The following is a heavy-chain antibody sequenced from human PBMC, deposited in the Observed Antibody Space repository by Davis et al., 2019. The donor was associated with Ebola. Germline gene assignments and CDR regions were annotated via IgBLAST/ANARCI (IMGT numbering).Heavy chain of an antibody. Sequence: GESLKISCAASGFTFSGYSMNWVRQAPGKGLEWVSSISGSSSYIHYADSVKGRFTISRDNAKNSLYLQMNSLRAEDTAVYYCVREGAAYDILTGYYSTLDYWGQGTLVTVSS. V-gene: IGHV3-21*01. CDR1: GFTFSGYS. CDR3: VREGAAYDILTGYYSTLDY. CDR2: ISGSSSYI. J-gene: IGHJ4*02. D-gene: IGHD3-9*01.